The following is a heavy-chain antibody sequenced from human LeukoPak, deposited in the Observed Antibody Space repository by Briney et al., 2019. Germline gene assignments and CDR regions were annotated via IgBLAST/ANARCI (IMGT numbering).Heavy chain of an antibody. D-gene: IGHD3-3*02. CDR3: ATLAFDS. CDR2: IKEDGSDE. CDR1: GFTFSRSW. V-gene: IGHV3-7*01. J-gene: IGHJ4*02. Sequence: PGGSLRLSCTASGFTFSRSWMHWVRQAPGKGLEWVADIKEDGSDEYYGDSVKGRFTISRDNAKNSVYLQMNSLSPEDMAIYFCATLAFDSWGRGTLVTVSS.